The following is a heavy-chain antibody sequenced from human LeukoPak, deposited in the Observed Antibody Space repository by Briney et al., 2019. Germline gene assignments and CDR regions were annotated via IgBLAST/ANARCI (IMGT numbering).Heavy chain of an antibody. Sequence: PGGSLRLSCAASGFTFSSYGMHWVRQAPGKGLEWVAFIRNDGSNEYYADSVKGRFTISRDNSKNTLSLQMNSLRAEDTAVYYCVRDRDWAFDYWGQGILVTVSS. V-gene: IGHV3-30*02. D-gene: IGHD2-21*01. CDR3: VRDRDWAFDY. J-gene: IGHJ4*02. CDR2: IRNDGSNE. CDR1: GFTFSSYG.